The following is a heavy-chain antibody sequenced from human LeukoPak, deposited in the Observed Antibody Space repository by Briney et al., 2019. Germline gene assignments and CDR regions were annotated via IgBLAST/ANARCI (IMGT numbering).Heavy chain of an antibody. CDR3: ARACSGGSCYLAAFDI. D-gene: IGHD2-15*01. V-gene: IGHV3-23*01. J-gene: IGHJ3*02. Sequence: PGGSLRLSCAASGFTFSSYAVSWVRQAPGRGLEWVSAVSSSGGSAYYADSVKGRFTISRDNSKNTVYLQVNSLRAEDTAVYYCARACSGGSCYLAAFDIWGQGTMVTVSS. CDR1: GFTFSSYA. CDR2: VSSSGGSA.